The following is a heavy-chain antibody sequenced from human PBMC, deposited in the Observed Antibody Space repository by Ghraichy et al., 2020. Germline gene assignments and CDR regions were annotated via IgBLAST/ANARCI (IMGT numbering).Heavy chain of an antibody. CDR1: GFTFDAST. Sequence: GGSLNISCAASGFTFDASTMLWVRQAPGRGLEWVSGITWNSATIGYADSVKGRFTISRDNAKNSLYLQMNSLRPEDTALYYCAKGGAIGDVYSGDYWGQGTLVTVSS. V-gene: IGHV3-9*01. D-gene: IGHD2-21*01. CDR3: AKGGAIGDVYSGDY. J-gene: IGHJ4*02. CDR2: ITWNSATI.